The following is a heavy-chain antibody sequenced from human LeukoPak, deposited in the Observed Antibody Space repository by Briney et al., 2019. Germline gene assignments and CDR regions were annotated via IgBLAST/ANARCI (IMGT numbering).Heavy chain of an antibody. CDR3: ATGYYEPFAT. CDR2: ISDTGKT. V-gene: IGHV4-59*02. J-gene: IGHJ5*02. CDR1: GASVSSYY. Sequence: PSETLSLTCTFSGASVSSYYWDWLRQTPGKGLEWIGYISDTGKTDSNPSLKSRVSISLGPANKQFSLRLRSVTAADSAVYYCATGYYEPFATWGPGILVGVSS. D-gene: IGHD3-3*01.